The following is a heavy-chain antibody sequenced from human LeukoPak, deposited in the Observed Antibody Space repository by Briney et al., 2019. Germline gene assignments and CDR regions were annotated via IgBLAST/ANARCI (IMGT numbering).Heavy chain of an antibody. CDR1: GGSISSHY. V-gene: IGHV4-59*11. D-gene: IGHD5-18*01. J-gene: IGHJ4*02. CDR3: ARSYTAMVRYFDN. CDR2: IYYSGST. Sequence: SETLSLTCTVSGGSISSHYWSWIRQPPGKGLEWIGYIYYSGSTNYNPSLKSRVTISVDTSKNQFSLKPSSVTAADTAVYYCARSYTAMVRYFDNWGQGTLVTVSS.